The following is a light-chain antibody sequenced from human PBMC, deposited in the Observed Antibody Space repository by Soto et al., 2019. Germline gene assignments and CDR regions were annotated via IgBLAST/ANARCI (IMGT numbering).Light chain of an antibody. J-gene: IGLJ1*01. V-gene: IGLV2-14*01. Sequence: QSALTQPASVSGSPGQSITISCTGTSSDVGAYNYVSWYQQQSGKAPKLMIHEVSNRPSGVSNRFSGSKSGNTASLTISGLQAEDEADYYCSSYTNSRAYVFGIGTKVTVL. CDR1: SSDVGAYNY. CDR2: EVS. CDR3: SSYTNSRAYV.